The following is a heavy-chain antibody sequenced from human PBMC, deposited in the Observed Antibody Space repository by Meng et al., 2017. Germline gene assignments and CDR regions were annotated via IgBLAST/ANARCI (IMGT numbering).Heavy chain of an antibody. V-gene: IGHV2-5*01. CDR1: GFSLSTSGVG. D-gene: IGHD3-22*01. J-gene: IGHJ4*02. CDR3: AHSTYYYDSSGYFGDY. Sequence: SGPTLVKPTQTLTLTCTFSGFSLSTSGVGVVWIRQPPGKALEWLALIYWNDDKRYSPSLKSRLTITKDTSKNQVVLTMTNMDPVDTATYYWAHSTYYYDSSGYFGDYWGQGTRVTVSS. CDR2: IYWNDDK.